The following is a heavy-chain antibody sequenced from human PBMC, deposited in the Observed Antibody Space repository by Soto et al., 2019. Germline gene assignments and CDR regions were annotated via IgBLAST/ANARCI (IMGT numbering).Heavy chain of an antibody. CDR3: AREGYCSSSMCYGGYYYMDV. J-gene: IGHJ6*03. D-gene: IGHD2-2*01. CDR1: GYTLTNYG. Sequence: QVQLVQSGGEVKNPGASVKVSCKAFGYTLTNYGISWVRQAPGQGLEWMGWISAYNGHANYAQKFQGRVRLTTGRPTNTAYMERRSLGSDDTAEYYCAREGYCSSSMCYGGYYYMDVWGKGTTVTGS. CDR2: ISAYNGHA. V-gene: IGHV1-18*01.